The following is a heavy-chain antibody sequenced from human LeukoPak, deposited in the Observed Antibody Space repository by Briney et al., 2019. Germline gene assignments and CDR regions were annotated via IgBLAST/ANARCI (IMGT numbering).Heavy chain of an antibody. CDR3: ARDLAGYCSGGSCYTYYYYYYTDV. CDR2: IWYDGRNK. V-gene: IGHV3-33*01. Sequence: GGSLRLSCVASGFTLGDSGMHWVRQAPGKGLEWVAFIWYDGRNKYYADSVKGRFTISRDNAKNSLYLQMNSLRAEDTAVYYCARDLAGYCSGGSCYTYYYYYYTDVWGKGTTVTVSS. D-gene: IGHD2-15*01. CDR1: GFTLGDSG. J-gene: IGHJ6*03.